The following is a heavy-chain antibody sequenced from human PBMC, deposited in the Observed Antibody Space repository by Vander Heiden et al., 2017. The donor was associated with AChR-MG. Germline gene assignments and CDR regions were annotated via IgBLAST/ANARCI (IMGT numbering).Heavy chain of an antibody. CDR1: GGTFSSYA. D-gene: IGHD6-6*01. Sequence: QVQLVQSGAEVKKPGSSVKVSCKASGGTFSSYAISWVRRAPGQGLELMGGIILIFGTANYAQKFQGRVTITADESTSTAYMELSSLRSEDTAVYYCAKKMGYSSSSGRPGSLDYWGQGTLVTVSS. CDR3: AKKMGYSSSSGRPGSLDY. CDR2: IILIFGTA. V-gene: IGHV1-69*01. J-gene: IGHJ4*02.